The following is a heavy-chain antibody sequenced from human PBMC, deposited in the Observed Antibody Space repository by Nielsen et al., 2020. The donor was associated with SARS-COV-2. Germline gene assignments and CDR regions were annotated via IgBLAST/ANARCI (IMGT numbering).Heavy chain of an antibody. J-gene: IGHJ6*03. CDR1: GGSISSSSYY. Sequence: SDTLSLTCTVSGGSISSSSYYWGWIRQPPGKGLEWIGSIYYSGSTYYNPSLKSRVTISVDTSKNQFSLKLSSVTAADTAVYYCATDCYQTIGYYYYMDVWGKGTTVTVSS. V-gene: IGHV4-39*07. CDR2: IYYSGST. D-gene: IGHD2-15*01. CDR3: ATDCYQTIGYYYYMDV.